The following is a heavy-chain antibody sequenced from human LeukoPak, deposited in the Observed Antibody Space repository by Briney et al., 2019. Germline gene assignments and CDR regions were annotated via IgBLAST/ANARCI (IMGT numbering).Heavy chain of an antibody. Sequence: GGSLRLSCAASGLNFSNYWMHWVRQAPGKGLVWVSRINPDGSSTNYADSVKGRLTISRDNAKNTLYLHMNSLRAEDTAVYYCARTIVVVPAAKILGYWGQGTLVTVSS. CDR1: GLNFSNYW. J-gene: IGHJ4*02. D-gene: IGHD2-2*01. CDR3: ARTIVVVPAAKILGY. V-gene: IGHV3-74*01. CDR2: INPDGSST.